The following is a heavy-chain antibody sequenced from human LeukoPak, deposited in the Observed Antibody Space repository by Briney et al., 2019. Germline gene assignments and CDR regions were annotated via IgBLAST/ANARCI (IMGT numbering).Heavy chain of an antibody. Sequence: SETLSLTCTVSGCSISSYYWSWIRQPPGKGLEWIGFIYYSGSTNYNPSLKSRVTISVDTSKNQFALKLSSVTAADTAVYYCARSRHVSYYGMDVWGQGTTVTVSS. CDR2: IYYSGST. CDR3: ARSRHVSYYGMDV. V-gene: IGHV4-59*01. CDR1: GCSISSYY. J-gene: IGHJ6*02.